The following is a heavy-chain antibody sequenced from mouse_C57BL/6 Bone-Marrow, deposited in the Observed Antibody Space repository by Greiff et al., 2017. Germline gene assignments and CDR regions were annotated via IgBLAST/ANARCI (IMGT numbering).Heavy chain of an antibody. V-gene: IGHV5-17*01. D-gene: IGHD1-1*01. J-gene: IGHJ2*01. CDR2: ISSDSSTI. Sequence: VQPMASGGGFVKPGGFLKLFCAASGFTFSDYGMHWVRPAPEKGREWVAYISSDSSTIYYADTVTGRFTISRDNAKNTLFLPMTGLRSEDTAVYYCARGATVVATWDFDYWGQGTTLTVSS. CDR1: GFTFSDYG. CDR3: ARGATVVATWDFDY.